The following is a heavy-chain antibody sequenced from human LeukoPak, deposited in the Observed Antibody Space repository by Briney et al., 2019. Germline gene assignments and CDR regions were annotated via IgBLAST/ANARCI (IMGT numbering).Heavy chain of an antibody. D-gene: IGHD3-22*01. CDR3: ARTEVYYDSSGPGPYYFDY. J-gene: IGHJ4*02. CDR1: GGSISSYY. Sequence: SETLSLTCTVSGGSISSYYWSWIRQPPGKGLEWIGYIYYSGSTNYNPSLKSRVTISVDTSKNQFSLKLSSVTAADTAVYYCARTEVYYDSSGPGPYYFDYWGQGTLVTVSS. V-gene: IGHV4-59*01. CDR2: IYYSGST.